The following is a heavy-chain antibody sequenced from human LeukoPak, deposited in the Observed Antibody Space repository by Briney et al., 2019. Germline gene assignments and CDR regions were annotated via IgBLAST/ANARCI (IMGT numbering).Heavy chain of an antibody. V-gene: IGHV3-72*01. D-gene: IGHD3-16*01. J-gene: IGHJ5*02. CDR3: VRVDYGWFDP. Sequence: GGTLRLSCATSGFTFSDHYMDWVRQAPGKGLEWVGRTRNKANSYTTEYAASVEGRFTISRDDSKNSLYLQMNSLKTEDTAVYYCVRVDYGWFDPWGQGTLVTVSS. CDR2: TRNKANSYTT. CDR1: GFTFSDHY.